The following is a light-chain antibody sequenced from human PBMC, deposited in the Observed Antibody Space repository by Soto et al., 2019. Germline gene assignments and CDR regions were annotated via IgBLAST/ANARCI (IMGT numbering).Light chain of an antibody. CDR3: QSYDSSLSVV. CDR1: SSNIGAGYN. CDR2: VNS. Sequence: QSVLTQPPSVSVAPGQRVTISCTGSSSNIGAGYNVHWYQHLPGTAPKLLIYVNSNRPSGVPDRFSGSKSGTSASLAITGLQAEDEADYYCQSYDSSLSVVFGGGTKLTVL. J-gene: IGLJ2*01. V-gene: IGLV1-40*01.